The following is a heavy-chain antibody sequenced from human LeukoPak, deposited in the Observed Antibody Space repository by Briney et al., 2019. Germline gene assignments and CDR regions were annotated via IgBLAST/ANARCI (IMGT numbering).Heavy chain of an antibody. CDR2: IRYDGSNK. CDR3: AKDRLLWFGESFGTFDY. Sequence: GGSLRLSCAASGFTFSSYGMHWVRHAPGKGLEWVAFIRYDGSNKYYADSVKRRFTISRDNSTNTLYLQMNSLRAEDTAVYYCAKDRLLWFGESFGTFDYWGQGTLVTVSS. CDR1: GFTFSSYG. V-gene: IGHV3-30*02. D-gene: IGHD3-10*01. J-gene: IGHJ4*02.